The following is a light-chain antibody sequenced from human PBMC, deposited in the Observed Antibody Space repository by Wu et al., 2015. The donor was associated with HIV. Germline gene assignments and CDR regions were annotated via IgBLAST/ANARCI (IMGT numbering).Light chain of an antibody. J-gene: IGKJ3*01. CDR3: QERRNWPRFT. V-gene: IGKV3-15*01. CDR1: QSIGNS. Sequence: IVMTQSPATLSVSPGERATVSCRASQSIGNSVAWYQHKPGHPPRLLIYGASTRATGIPARFSGGGFATEFTLTISSLEPEDFAVYYCQERRNWPRFTFGPGTKVDI. CDR2: GAS.